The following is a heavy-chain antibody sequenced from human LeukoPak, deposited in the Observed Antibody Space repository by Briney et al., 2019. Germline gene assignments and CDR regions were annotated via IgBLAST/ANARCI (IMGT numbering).Heavy chain of an antibody. V-gene: IGHV3-64D*09. CDR1: GFSFSRYP. J-gene: IGHJ4*02. D-gene: IGHD6-13*01. CDR3: VREESSSWSY. Sequence: GGSLRLSCSASGFSFSRYPMHWVRQAPGKGLEYVSALTSNGGSTFYADSVKGRFTISRDNSKNTLYLQMSSLRPEDTAVYYCVREESSSWSYWGQGALVTVSS. CDR2: LTSNGGST.